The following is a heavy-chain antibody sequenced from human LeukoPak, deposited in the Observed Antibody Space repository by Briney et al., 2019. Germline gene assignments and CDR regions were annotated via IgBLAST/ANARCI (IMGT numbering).Heavy chain of an antibody. D-gene: IGHD3-3*01. Sequence: PGGSLRLSCAASGFTFSSYWMSWVRQAPGKGVEWVANIKQDGSEKYYVDSVKGRFTISRDNAKNSLYLQMNSLRAEDTAVYYCATTWGYYDFWSGYSDYYYYMDVWGKGTTVTISS. CDR2: IKQDGSEK. CDR3: ATTWGYYDFWSGYSDYYYYMDV. V-gene: IGHV3-7*01. CDR1: GFTFSSYW. J-gene: IGHJ6*03.